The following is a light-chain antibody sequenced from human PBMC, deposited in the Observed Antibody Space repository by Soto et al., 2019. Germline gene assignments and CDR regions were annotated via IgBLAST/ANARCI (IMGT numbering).Light chain of an antibody. V-gene: IGLV1-51*01. CDR3: GTWDSSLSAVV. J-gene: IGLJ2*01. CDR1: SSNIGNNY. Sequence: QTVVTQPPSVSAAPGQKVTISCSGSSSNIGNNYVSWYQQLPGTAPKLLIYDTDKRPSGIPDRFSGSKSGTSATLGITGLQTGDEADYYCGTWDSSLSAVVFGGRTKLTV. CDR2: DTD.